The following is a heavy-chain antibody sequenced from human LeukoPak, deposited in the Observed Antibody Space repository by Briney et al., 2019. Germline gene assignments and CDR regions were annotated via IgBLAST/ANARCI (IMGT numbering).Heavy chain of an antibody. CDR2: INHSGST. D-gene: IGHD6-13*01. J-gene: IGHJ5*02. Sequence: SETLSLTCAVYGGSFSGYYWSWIRQPSGKGLEWIGEINHSGSTNYNPSLKSRVTISVDTSKNQFSLKLSSVTAADTAVYYCARGYIAAAGRGRYNWFDPWGQGTLVTVSS. CDR1: GGSFSGYY. CDR3: ARGYIAAAGRGRYNWFDP. V-gene: IGHV4-34*01.